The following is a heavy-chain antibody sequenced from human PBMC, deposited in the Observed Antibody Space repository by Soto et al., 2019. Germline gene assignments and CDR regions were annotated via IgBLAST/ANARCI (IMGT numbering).Heavy chain of an antibody. CDR3: ARDPLTIFGVVRLFDY. CDR1: GYTFTSYA. J-gene: IGHJ4*02. D-gene: IGHD3-3*01. CDR2: INAGNGNT. V-gene: IGHV1-3*01. Sequence: GASVKVSCKASGYTFTSYAMHWVRQAPGQRLEWMGWINAGNGNTKYSQKFQGRVTITRDTSASTAYMELSSLRSEDTAVYYCARDPLTIFGVVRLFDYWGQGTLVTVSS.